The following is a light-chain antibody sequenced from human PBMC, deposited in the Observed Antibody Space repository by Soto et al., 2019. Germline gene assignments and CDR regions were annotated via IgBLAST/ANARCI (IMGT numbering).Light chain of an antibody. Sequence: DIVMTQSPDSLAVSLGERATINCKSSQSVLYSSNDKNYLTWYQQKPGQPPKLLIYWASTRESGVPDRFSGSGSGTDFTPTISSLQAEDVAIYYCHKYYISPWSFGHGTKVEIK. V-gene: IGKV4-1*01. CDR1: QSVLYSSNDKNY. CDR3: HKYYISPWS. J-gene: IGKJ1*01. CDR2: WAS.